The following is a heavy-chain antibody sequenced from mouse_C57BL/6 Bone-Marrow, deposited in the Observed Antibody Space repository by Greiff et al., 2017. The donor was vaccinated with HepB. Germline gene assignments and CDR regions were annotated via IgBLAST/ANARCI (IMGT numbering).Heavy chain of an antibody. D-gene: IGHD3-3*01. CDR3: ARREGPDAMDY. V-gene: IGHV5-17*01. Sequence: EVKLMESGGGLVKPGGSLKLSCAASGFTFSDYGMHWVRQAPEKGLEWVAYISSGSSTIYYADTVKGRFTISRDNAKTTLFLQMTSLRSEDTAMSYCARREGPDAMDYWGQGTSVTVSS. J-gene: IGHJ4*01. CDR1: GFTFSDYG. CDR2: ISSGSSTI.